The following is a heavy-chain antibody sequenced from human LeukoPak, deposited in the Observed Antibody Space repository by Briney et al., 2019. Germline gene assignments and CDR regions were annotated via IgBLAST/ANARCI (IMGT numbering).Heavy chain of an antibody. Sequence: SETLSLTCTVSGGSISSSSYYWGWVRQPPGKGLEWIGSIYYSGSTYYNPSLKSRVTISVDTSKNQFSLKLSSVTAADTAVYYCARRGITGTKFGWFDPCGQGTLVTVSS. CDR2: IYYSGST. V-gene: IGHV4-39*01. J-gene: IGHJ5*02. CDR3: ARRGITGTKFGWFDP. CDR1: GGSISSSSYY. D-gene: IGHD1-7*01.